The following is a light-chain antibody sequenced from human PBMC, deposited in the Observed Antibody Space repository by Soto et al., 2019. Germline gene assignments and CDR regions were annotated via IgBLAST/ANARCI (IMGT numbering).Light chain of an antibody. Sequence: QSVLTQPPSVSAAPGQKVTISCSGTSSDVGSYNLVSWFQQHPGKVPKLIIYEGTKRPSGVSDRFSGSKSGNTASLTISGLQDEDEADYYCQSYDSTMSVYVLGTGTKVTVL. V-gene: IGLV2-23*01. CDR2: EGT. CDR3: QSYDSTMSVYV. J-gene: IGLJ1*01. CDR1: SSDVGSYNL.